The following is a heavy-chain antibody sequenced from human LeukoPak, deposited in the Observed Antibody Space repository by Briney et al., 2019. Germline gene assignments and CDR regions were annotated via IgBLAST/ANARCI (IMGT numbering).Heavy chain of an antibody. V-gene: IGHV4-59*08. Sequence: SETLSLTCTVSGGSISSYYWSWIRQPPGKGLEWIGYIYYSGSTNYNPSLKSRVTISVDTSKNQFSLKLSSVTAADTAVYYCARGKGGYYNPFDYWGQGTLVTVSS. CDR1: GGSISSYY. CDR3: ARGKGGYYNPFDY. J-gene: IGHJ4*02. D-gene: IGHD3-9*01. CDR2: IYYSGST.